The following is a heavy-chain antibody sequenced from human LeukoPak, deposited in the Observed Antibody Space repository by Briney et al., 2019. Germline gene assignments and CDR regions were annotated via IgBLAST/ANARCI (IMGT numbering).Heavy chain of an antibody. V-gene: IGHV1-69*13. CDR2: IIPIFGTA. D-gene: IGHD6-19*01. J-gene: IGHJ4*02. CDR1: GGTFSSYA. Sequence: SVTVSCTASGGTFSSYAISWVRQAPGQGLEWMGGIIPIFGTANYAQKFQGRVTITEDESTSTAYMELSSLRSEDTAVYYCARDRLPYSSGWYYFDYWGQGTLVTVSS. CDR3: ARDRLPYSSGWYYFDY.